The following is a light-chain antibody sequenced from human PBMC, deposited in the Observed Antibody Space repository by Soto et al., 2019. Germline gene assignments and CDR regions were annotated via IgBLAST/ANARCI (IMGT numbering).Light chain of an antibody. CDR1: QTVRNNY. CDR2: DAS. Sequence: EFVLTQSPGTLSLSPGERATLSCRASQTVRNNYLAWYQQKPGQAPRLLIYDASSRATGIPDRFSGGGSGTDFTLTISRLEPEDFAVYYCQQFSSYPLTFGGGTKVYI. V-gene: IGKV3-20*01. CDR3: QQFSSYPLT. J-gene: IGKJ4*01.